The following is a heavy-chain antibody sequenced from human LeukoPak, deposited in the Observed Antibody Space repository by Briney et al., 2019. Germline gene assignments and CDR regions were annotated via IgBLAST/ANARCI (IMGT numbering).Heavy chain of an antibody. CDR2: ISDTGIST. J-gene: IGHJ4*02. D-gene: IGHD6-13*01. CDR3: AKDRSDSSRWYAGSH. Sequence: GGSLRLSCAASGFNFSSYAMSWVRQVPGGGLEWVAAISDTGISTYYADSVKGRFTISRDNSKNTLYLQMNSLRVEDTAVYYCAKDRSDSSRWYAGSHWGQGTLVTVSS. CDR1: GFNFSSYA. V-gene: IGHV3-23*01.